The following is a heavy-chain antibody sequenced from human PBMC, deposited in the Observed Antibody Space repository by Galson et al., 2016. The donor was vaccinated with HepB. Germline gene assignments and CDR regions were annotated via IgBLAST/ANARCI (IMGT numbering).Heavy chain of an antibody. J-gene: IGHJ4*02. CDR3: ARDFDISGDY. D-gene: IGHD1-26*01. Sequence: SLRLSCAASGFTFSNYWIHWVRQAPGTGLVWVSRINPGGSTTGFADSVKGRFTISRVNAKNTVYLYMNSLRAEDTGVYYCARDFDISGDYWGQGTLVTVSS. V-gene: IGHV3-74*01. CDR1: GFTFSNYW. CDR2: INPGGSTT.